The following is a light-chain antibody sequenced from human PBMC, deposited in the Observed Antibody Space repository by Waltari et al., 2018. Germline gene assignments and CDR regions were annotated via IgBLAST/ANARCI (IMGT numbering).Light chain of an antibody. CDR1: QSITNW. CDR3: QQYDNYWT. V-gene: IGKV1-5*03. Sequence: DIQITQSPSTLSASAGDRFTITCRASQSITNWLAWYQQKPGKAPKLLIYRASNLESGVPSRFSGSGSGTEFTLTISSLQPDDFATYYCQQYDNYWTFGQGTKVEIK. J-gene: IGKJ1*01. CDR2: RAS.